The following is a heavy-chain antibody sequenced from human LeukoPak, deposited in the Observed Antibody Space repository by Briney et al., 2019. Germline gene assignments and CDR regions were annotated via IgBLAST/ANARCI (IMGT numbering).Heavy chain of an antibody. D-gene: IGHD3-22*01. CDR3: ARAEPNYYDSSGYYLAEYFQH. J-gene: IGHJ1*01. CDR2: IYHSGST. CDR1: GGSISSGGYS. V-gene: IGHV4-30-2*01. Sequence: PSETLSLTCAISGGSISSGGYSWSWIRQPPGKGLEWIGYIYHSGSTYYNPSLKSRVTISVDRSKNQFSLKLSSVTAADTAVYYCARAEPNYYDSSGYYLAEYFQHWGQGTLVTVSS.